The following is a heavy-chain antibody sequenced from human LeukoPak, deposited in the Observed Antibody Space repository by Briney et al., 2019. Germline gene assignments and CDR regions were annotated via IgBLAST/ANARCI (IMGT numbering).Heavy chain of an antibody. Sequence: SETLSLTCTVSGGSISSYSWSWMRQPAGKGLEWIGLIYTRESPNYNPSLKSRVIMSVDKSKNQFALKLRSLTAADTAVYYCAREWHHVFDYWGQGNLVTVSS. D-gene: IGHD5-12*01. J-gene: IGHJ4*02. CDR3: AREWHHVFDY. CDR2: IYTRESP. V-gene: IGHV4-4*07. CDR1: GGSISSYS.